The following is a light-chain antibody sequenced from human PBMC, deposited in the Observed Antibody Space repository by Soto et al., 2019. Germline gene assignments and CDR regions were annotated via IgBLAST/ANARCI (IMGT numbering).Light chain of an antibody. Sequence: EIVLTQSPGTLSLSPGERATLSCRASQSVKSNNLAWYQQPPGQGPRLLIYGASSRATGIPDRFSGSGSGTDFNLTITRVEPEDFALYYCQQYGSPALSFGGGTKVEI. CDR3: QQYGSPALS. CDR2: GAS. J-gene: IGKJ4*01. V-gene: IGKV3-20*01. CDR1: QSVKSNN.